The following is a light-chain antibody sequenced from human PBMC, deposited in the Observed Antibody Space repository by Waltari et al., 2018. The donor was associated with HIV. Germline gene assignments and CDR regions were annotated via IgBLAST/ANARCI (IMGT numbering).Light chain of an antibody. Sequence: QSALPQPRSVSGSPGRSVTISCTGTSSDVRAYNYVSWYQQHPGKAPKLMIYDVNKRPSGVPDRFSGSKSGNTASLNISGLQAEDESDYYCCSYAGIWGVFGTGTKVTVL. J-gene: IGLJ1*01. CDR3: CSYAGIWGV. V-gene: IGLV2-11*01. CDR2: DVN. CDR1: SSDVRAYNY.